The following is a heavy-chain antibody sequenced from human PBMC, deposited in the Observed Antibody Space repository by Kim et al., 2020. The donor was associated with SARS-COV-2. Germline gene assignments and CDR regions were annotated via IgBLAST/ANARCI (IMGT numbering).Heavy chain of an antibody. D-gene: IGHD1-7*01. V-gene: IGHV3-30*18. CDR1: GFTFSSYG. CDR3: AKDAGTTPAFDI. Sequence: GGSLRLSCAASGFTFSSYGMHWVRQAPGKGLEWVAVISYDGSNKYYADSVKGRFTISRDNSKNTLYLQMNSLRAEDTAVYYCAKDAGTTPAFDIWGQGT. J-gene: IGHJ3*02. CDR2: ISYDGSNK.